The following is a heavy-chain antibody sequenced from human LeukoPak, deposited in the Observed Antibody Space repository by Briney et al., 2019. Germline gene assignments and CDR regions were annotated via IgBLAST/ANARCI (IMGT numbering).Heavy chain of an antibody. CDR2: IYYSGGT. Sequence: SSETLSLTYTVSGGSISSYYWSWIRQPPGKGLEWIGYIYYSGGTNYNPSLKSRVTISVDTSKNQFSLKLSSVTAADTAVYYCARLYLTVGAFDIWGQGTMVTVSS. V-gene: IGHV4-59*08. CDR1: GGSISSYY. CDR3: ARLYLTVGAFDI. D-gene: IGHD4-11*01. J-gene: IGHJ3*02.